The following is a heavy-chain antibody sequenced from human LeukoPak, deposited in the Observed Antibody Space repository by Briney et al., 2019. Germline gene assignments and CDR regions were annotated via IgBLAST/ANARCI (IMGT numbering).Heavy chain of an antibody. CDR1: GGSISSYY. V-gene: IGHV4-59*01. D-gene: IGHD6-19*01. Sequence: SVTLSLTCTVSGGSISSYYWSWIRQPPGKGLEWIGYIYYSGSTNYNPSLKSRVTISVDTSKNQFSLKLSSVTAADTAVYYCATGSIAVATGWFDPWGQGTLVTVSS. J-gene: IGHJ5*02. CDR3: ATGSIAVATGWFDP. CDR2: IYYSGST.